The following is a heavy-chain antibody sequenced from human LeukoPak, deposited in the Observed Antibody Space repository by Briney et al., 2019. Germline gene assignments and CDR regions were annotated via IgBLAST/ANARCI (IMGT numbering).Heavy chain of an antibody. CDR3: ARESEAFDI. J-gene: IGHJ3*02. CDR2: ISYDGSDK. CDR1: GFTFSSYA. Sequence: GGSLRLSCAASGFTFSSYAMHWVRQAPGKGLEWVAVISYDGSDKYYADSVKGRFTISRDNSKNTLYLQMDSLRAEDTAAYYCARESEAFDIWGQGTLVTVSS. V-gene: IGHV3-30-3*01.